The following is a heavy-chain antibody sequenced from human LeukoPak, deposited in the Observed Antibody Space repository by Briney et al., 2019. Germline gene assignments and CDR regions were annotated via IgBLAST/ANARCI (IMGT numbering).Heavy chain of an antibody. D-gene: IGHD1-26*01. Sequence: ASVTVSFKASGYTFTIYDINWVRQAPGQGLEWMGCMNPNSGNTGYAQKFQGRVTMTRNTSKSTAYMELSSLRSEDTAVYYCARGNVPYRWEPYYAFDIWGQGTMVTVSS. V-gene: IGHV1-8*01. J-gene: IGHJ3*02. CDR1: GYTFTIYD. CDR3: ARGNVPYRWEPYYAFDI. CDR2: MNPNSGNT.